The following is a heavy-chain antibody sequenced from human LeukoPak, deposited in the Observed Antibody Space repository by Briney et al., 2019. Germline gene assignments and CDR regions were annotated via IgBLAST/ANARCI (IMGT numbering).Heavy chain of an antibody. Sequence: SETLSLTCTVSGGSISSYYWSWIRQPPGKGLEWIGYIYYSGSTFYNPSLKSRVTMSVDTSKNQFSLKLTSVTAADTAVYYCARGTYYFDYWGQGTLVTVSS. V-gene: IGHV4-59*08. D-gene: IGHD3/OR15-3a*01. CDR3: ARGTYYFDY. J-gene: IGHJ4*02. CDR1: GGSISSYY. CDR2: IYYSGST.